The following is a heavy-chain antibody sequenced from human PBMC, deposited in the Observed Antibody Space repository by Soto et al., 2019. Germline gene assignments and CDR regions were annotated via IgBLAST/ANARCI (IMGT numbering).Heavy chain of an antibody. J-gene: IGHJ4*02. Sequence: EVQLLESGGGLVQPGGSLRLSCAASGFTFGNYAFSWVRQAPGKGLEWVSVISGGGDATYYPDSVKGRFTTSRDNSKNTVYLKMNSLRAEDTAVYYCAKKSPGSITFPALYYFDYWGQGTLVTVAS. CDR2: ISGGGDAT. V-gene: IGHV3-23*01. CDR1: GFTFGNYA. D-gene: IGHD1-20*01. CDR3: AKKSPGSITFPALYYFDY.